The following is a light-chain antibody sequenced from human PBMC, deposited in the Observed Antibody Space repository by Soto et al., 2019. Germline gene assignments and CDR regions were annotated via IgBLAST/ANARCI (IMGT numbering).Light chain of an antibody. CDR3: QQYNNGPPLT. CDR1: QSVSGN. CDR2: GAS. V-gene: IGKV3-15*01. J-gene: IGKJ4*01. Sequence: ERVMTQSPATLSVSPGERATLSCRASQSVSGNLAWYPQKPGQAPRRLIYGASTRATGIPARFSGSGSGTEFTLTISSLQSEDFEFYYCQQYNNGPPLTFGGGTKVEIK.